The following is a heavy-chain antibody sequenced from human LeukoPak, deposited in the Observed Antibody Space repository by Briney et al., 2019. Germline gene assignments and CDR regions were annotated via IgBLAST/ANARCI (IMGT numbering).Heavy chain of an antibody. D-gene: IGHD2-2*01. CDR1: GLTFSGYG. V-gene: IGHV3-30*03. CDR2: LSYDGTNK. Sequence: GGSLRLSCAASGLTFSGYGIHWVRQAPGKGLEWVAFLSYDGTNKFYADSVRGRFTISRDNSKNTLYLQMNSLRAEDTAVYYCARDRRSTSCYDGCYYYGMDVWGQGTTVTVSS. J-gene: IGHJ6*02. CDR3: ARDRRSTSCYDGCYYYGMDV.